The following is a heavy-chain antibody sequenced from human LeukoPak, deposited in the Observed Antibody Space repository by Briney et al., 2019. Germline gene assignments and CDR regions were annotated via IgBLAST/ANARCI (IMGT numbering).Heavy chain of an antibody. CDR3: ARGNGYFDWLSGYYYYMDV. V-gene: IGHV1-2*02. D-gene: IGHD3-9*01. CDR2: INPNSGGT. CDR1: GYTFTGYY. Sequence: GASVKVSCKASGYTFTGYYMHWVRQAPGQGLEWMGWINPNSGGTNYAQKFQGRVTMTRDTSISTAYMELSRLRSDDTAVYYCARGNGYFDWLSGYYYYMDVWGKGTTVTVSS. J-gene: IGHJ6*03.